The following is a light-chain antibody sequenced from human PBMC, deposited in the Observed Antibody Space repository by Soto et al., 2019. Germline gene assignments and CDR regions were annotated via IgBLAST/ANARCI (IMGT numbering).Light chain of an antibody. CDR2: GAS. V-gene: IGKV3-20*01. CDR1: QSVSSSY. Sequence: EIVLTQSPGTLSLSPGERATLSCRASQSVSSSYLAWYQQKLGQAPRLLIYGASSRATGIPDRFSGSGSGTHFTLNISRLEHEDFAVYYCQQYGSSPYTFGQGTKLEIK. J-gene: IGKJ2*01. CDR3: QQYGSSPYT.